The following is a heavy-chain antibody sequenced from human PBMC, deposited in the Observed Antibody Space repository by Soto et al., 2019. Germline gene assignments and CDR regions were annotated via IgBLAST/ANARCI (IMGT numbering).Heavy chain of an antibody. Sequence: QVHLQQWGAGLLKPSGTLSLTCAVSGGSFSDAFWSWVRQSPGRGLDWIGEVFHTGNTNYNPSLKSRVTLSVDTAKNQFSLRLTSVTAADSAVYYCARAPRELLAEGPLFLYYYYGLDVWGQGTTVTVSS. CDR1: GGSFSDAF. D-gene: IGHD1-7*01. V-gene: IGHV4-34*12. J-gene: IGHJ6*02. CDR2: VFHTGNT. CDR3: ARAPRELLAEGPLFLYYYYGLDV.